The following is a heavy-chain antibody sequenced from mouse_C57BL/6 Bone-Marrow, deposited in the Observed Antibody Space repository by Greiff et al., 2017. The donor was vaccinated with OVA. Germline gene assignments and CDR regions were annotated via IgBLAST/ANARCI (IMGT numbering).Heavy chain of an antibody. J-gene: IGHJ3*01. V-gene: IGHV5-9-1*02. CDR3: TRDRRDYDYDRAGFAY. CDR1: GFTFSSYA. CDR2: ISSGGDYL. D-gene: IGHD2-4*01. Sequence: EVQLVESGAGLVKPGGSLKLSCAASGFTFSSYAMSWVRQTPEQRLEWVTYISSGGDYLYYADTVKGRFTISRDNARTTMYRQMSSLKSEDTAMYYCTRDRRDYDYDRAGFAYWGQGTLVTVSA.